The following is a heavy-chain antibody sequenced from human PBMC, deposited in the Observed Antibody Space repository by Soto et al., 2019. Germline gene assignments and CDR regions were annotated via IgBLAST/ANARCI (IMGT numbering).Heavy chain of an antibody. CDR3: ARRRDSSGYVLRRDASQSTEWGGDMDV. V-gene: IGHV4-59*08. Sequence: VQLQVSGRGLVRPSETLSLTCTVSGGSISPSYWSWIRQSPGKGLEWIGYIYYRGATNYNPALKSRVTMSLDASKKEVSLKLRSVTAADTAVYYCARRRDSSGYVLRRDASQSTEWGGDMDVWGQGTTVSVSS. CDR2: IYYRGAT. CDR1: GGSISPSY. D-gene: IGHD3-22*01. J-gene: IGHJ6*02.